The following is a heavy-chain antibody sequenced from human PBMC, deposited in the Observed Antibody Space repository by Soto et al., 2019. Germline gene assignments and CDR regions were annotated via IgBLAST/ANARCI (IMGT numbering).Heavy chain of an antibody. J-gene: IGHJ6*02. D-gene: IGHD2-8*01. CDR2: IGTAGDT. CDR1: GFTFSSYD. CDR3: ARVLHLVYFTNGVCYGDGMDV. Sequence: TGGSLRLSCAASGFTFSSYDMHWVRQATGKGLEWVSAIGTAGDTYYPGSVKGRFTISRENAKNSLYLQMNSLRAEDTAVYYCARVLHLVYFTNGVCYGDGMDVWGQGTTVIVSS. V-gene: IGHV3-13*01.